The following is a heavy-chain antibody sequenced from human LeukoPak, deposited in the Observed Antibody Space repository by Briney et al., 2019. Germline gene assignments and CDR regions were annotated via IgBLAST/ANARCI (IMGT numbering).Heavy chain of an antibody. CDR3: AKDITYYYDSSGSHYFDY. CDR1: GFTFDDYA. D-gene: IGHD3-22*01. J-gene: IGHJ4*02. V-gene: IGHV3-9*01. Sequence: GGSLRLSCAASGFTFDDYAMHWVRQAPGKGLEWVSGISWNSGSIGYADSVKGRFTISRDNAKNSLYLQMNSLRAEDTALYYCAKDITYYYDSSGSHYFDYWGQGTPVTVSS. CDR2: ISWNSGSI.